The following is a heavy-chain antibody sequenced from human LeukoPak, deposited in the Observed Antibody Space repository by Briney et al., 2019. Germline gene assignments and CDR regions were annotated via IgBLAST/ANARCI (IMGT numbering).Heavy chain of an antibody. CDR3: ARIAPEWLLTSYFDY. CDR1: GGSISSYY. Sequence: SETLSLTCTVSGGSISSYYWSWIRQPPGKGLEWIGYIYYSGSTNYNPSPKSRVTISVDTSKNQFSLKLSSVTAADTAVYYCARIAPEWLLTSYFDYWGQGTLVTVSS. V-gene: IGHV4-59*01. J-gene: IGHJ4*02. CDR2: IYYSGST. D-gene: IGHD3-3*01.